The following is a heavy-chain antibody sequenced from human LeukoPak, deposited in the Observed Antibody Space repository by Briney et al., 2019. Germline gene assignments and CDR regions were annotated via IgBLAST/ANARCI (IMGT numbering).Heavy chain of an antibody. V-gene: IGHV3-23*01. Sequence: PGGSLRLSCAASGFTFSSYAMSWVRQAPGEGLEWVSSITGSGGSTYYGDSVLGRFTISRDNSKNTLYLQMNSLRAEDTAIYYCAKFSGVQFDRSSYSEFYYGMDVWGQGTTVTVSS. CDR3: AKFSGVQFDRSSYSEFYYGMDV. D-gene: IGHD3-22*01. J-gene: IGHJ6*02. CDR1: GFTFSSYA. CDR2: ITGSGGST.